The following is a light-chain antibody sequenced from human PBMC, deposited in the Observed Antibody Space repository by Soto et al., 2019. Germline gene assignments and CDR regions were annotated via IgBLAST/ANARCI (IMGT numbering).Light chain of an antibody. V-gene: IGLV1-40*01. CDR1: SSNIGAGYD. Sequence: VLTQPPSVSGAPGQRVTISCTGSSSNIGAGYDVHWYQQLPGTAPKLLIYGNSNRPSGVPDRVSGSKSGTSASLAITGLQAEDEADYYCQSYDSSLSGVVFGGGTKLTVL. CDR2: GNS. J-gene: IGLJ2*01. CDR3: QSYDSSLSGVV.